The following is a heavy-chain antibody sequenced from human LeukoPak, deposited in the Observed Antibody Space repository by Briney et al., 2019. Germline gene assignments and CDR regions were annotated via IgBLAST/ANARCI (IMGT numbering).Heavy chain of an antibody. CDR3: ARGSGYYDSSGYQGDFYFDY. V-gene: IGHV4-59*01. CDR2: IYYSGST. CDR1: GGSISSYY. D-gene: IGHD3-22*01. J-gene: IGHJ4*02. Sequence: SETLSLTCTVSGGSISSYYWGWIRQPPGKGLEWIGYIYYSGSTNYNPSLQSRVTISVDTSKNQFSLKLSSVTAADTAVYYCARGSGYYDSSGYQGDFYFDYWGQGTLVTVSS.